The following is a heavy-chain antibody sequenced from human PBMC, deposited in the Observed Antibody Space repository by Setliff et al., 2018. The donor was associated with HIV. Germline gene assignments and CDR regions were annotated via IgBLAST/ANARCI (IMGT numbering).Heavy chain of an antibody. D-gene: IGHD1-26*01. CDR1: GFTFNKAW. V-gene: IGHV3-7*01. J-gene: IGHJ6*03. Sequence: GGSLRLSCAASGFTFNKAWMNWVRQAPGKGLEFMANIKQDGSEKYYVDSVKGRFTISRDNAKNSLYLQMNSLRAEDTAVYYCARDGGSYYYYYYYMDVWGKGTTVTVSS. CDR2: IKQDGSEK. CDR3: ARDGGSYYYYYYYMDV.